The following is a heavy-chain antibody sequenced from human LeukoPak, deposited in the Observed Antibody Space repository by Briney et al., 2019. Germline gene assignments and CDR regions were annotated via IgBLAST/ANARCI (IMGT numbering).Heavy chain of an antibody. CDR3: AKGRSGSYSPTWDY. J-gene: IGHJ4*02. D-gene: IGHD1-26*01. Sequence: GGSLRLSCAASGFTFSSSAMHWVRQAPGKGLEWVAVISYDGSNKYYADSVKGRFTISRDNSKDTLYLQLNSLRAEDTAVYCCAKGRSGSYSPTWDYWGQGTLVTVSS. V-gene: IGHV3-30-3*01. CDR1: GFTFSSSA. CDR2: ISYDGSNK.